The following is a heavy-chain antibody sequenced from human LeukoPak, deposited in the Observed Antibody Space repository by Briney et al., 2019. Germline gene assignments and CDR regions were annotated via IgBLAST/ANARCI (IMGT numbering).Heavy chain of an antibody. CDR1: GFAFSDYY. V-gene: IGHV3-11*05. D-gene: IGHD3-10*01. J-gene: IGHJ4*03. Sequence: GGSLRLSCAASGFAFSDYYMSWIRQAPGRGLEWVSYICSSSSCTNYADSVKGRFTISRDNAKNSLYLQMNSLRAEDTAVYYCARDRSGSYPLPCYFDYWGQGTLVTVSS. CDR3: ARDRSGSYPLPCYFDY. CDR2: ICSSSSCT.